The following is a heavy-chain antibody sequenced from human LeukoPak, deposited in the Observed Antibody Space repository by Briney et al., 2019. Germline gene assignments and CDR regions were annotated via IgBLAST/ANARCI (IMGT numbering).Heavy chain of an antibody. CDR2: ISATSNYI. CDR1: GFTFSSYS. Sequence: GGSLRLSCAASGFTFSSYSMNWVRQAPGKGLEWVSSISATSNYIYYADSVKGRFTISRDNAKNSLYLQMNSLRAEDTAVYYCARDYGYYGSGSYKDYWGQGTLVTVSS. D-gene: IGHD3-10*01. V-gene: IGHV3-21*01. J-gene: IGHJ4*02. CDR3: ARDYGYYGSGSYKDY.